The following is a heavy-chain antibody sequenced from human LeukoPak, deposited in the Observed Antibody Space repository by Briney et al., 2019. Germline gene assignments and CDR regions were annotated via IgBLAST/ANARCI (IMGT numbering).Heavy chain of an antibody. CDR1: GYSNSSGYY. CDR3: ARRATIVVVPAAKGYWYFDL. D-gene: IGHD2-2*01. CDR2: IYHSGST. J-gene: IGHJ2*01. V-gene: IGHV4-38-2*01. Sequence: SETLSLTCAVSGYSNSSGYYWGWIRPPPGKGLEWIGSIYHSGSTYYNPSLKSRVTISVDTSKNQFSLKLSSVTAADTAVYYCARRATIVVVPAAKGYWYFDLWGRGTLVTVSS.